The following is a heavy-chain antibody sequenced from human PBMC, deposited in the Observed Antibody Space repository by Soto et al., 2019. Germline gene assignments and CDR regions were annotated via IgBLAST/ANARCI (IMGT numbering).Heavy chain of an antibody. D-gene: IGHD1-26*01. CDR1: GYTFTGYY. J-gene: IGHJ4*02. CDR2: INPNNGDT. CDR3: ARRGGYYDY. V-gene: IGHV1-2*06. Sequence: QVQVVQTGAEVKKPGASVKVSCKASGYTFTGYYIHWVRQAPGQRREWMGRINPNNGDTTYAQKFRGRVTMTRDTSITTVYIELSSLISDDTAVYYCARRGGYYDYWGQGTLVTVSS.